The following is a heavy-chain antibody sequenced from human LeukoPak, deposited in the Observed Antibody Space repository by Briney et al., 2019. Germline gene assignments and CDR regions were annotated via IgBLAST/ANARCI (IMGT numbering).Heavy chain of an antibody. D-gene: IGHD4-11*01. V-gene: IGHV4-59*01. J-gene: IGHJ4*02. CDR1: GGSISSYY. CDR3: ARWAVTHDY. CDR2: IYYSGST. Sequence: PSETLSLTCTVSGGSISSYYWSWIRQPPGKGLEWIGYIYYSGSTNHNPSLKGRLTISVDTSKNQFSLKLSSVTAADTAVYYCARWAVTHDYWGQGTLVTVSS.